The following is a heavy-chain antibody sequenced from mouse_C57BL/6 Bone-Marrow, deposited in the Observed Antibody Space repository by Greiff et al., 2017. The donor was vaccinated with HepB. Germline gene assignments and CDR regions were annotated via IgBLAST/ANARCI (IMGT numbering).Heavy chain of an antibody. CDR2: IWSGGST. CDR1: GFSLTSYG. V-gene: IGHV2-2*01. J-gene: IGHJ1*03. D-gene: IGHD1-1*01. Sequence: QVQLQQSGPGLVQPSQSLSITCTVSGFSLTSYGVHWVRQSPGKGLEWLGVIWSGGSTDYNAAFLSRLSISKDNSKSQVFFKMNSLQADDTAIYYCATYYGSSYVYWYFDVWGTGTTVTVSS. CDR3: ATYYGSSYVYWYFDV.